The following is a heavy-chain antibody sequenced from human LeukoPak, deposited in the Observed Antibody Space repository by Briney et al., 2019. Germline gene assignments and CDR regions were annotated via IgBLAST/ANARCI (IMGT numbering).Heavy chain of an antibody. D-gene: IGHD3-22*01. CDR3: ARGGPDSSDYSSLFDY. CDR1: GFTFSNYW. Sequence: SGGSLRLSCAASGFTFSNYWMSWVRQAPGKGLVWVSRINSDGSSRHYADSVKGRFTISRDNAKNTLHLQMTSLRAEDTAVYYCARGGPDSSDYSSLFDYWGRGILVTVS. V-gene: IGHV3-74*01. CDR2: INSDGSSR. J-gene: IGHJ4*02.